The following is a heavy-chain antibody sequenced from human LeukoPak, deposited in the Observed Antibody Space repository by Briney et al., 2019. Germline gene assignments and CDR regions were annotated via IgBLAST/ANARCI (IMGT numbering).Heavy chain of an antibody. J-gene: IGHJ4*02. CDR3: ARPVEMATSPFDY. CDR2: IYPDDSDT. CDR1: GYRFADYW. Sequence: GESLKISCKGSGYRFADYWIAWVRQVPGQRLECMGIIYPDDSDTRYSPSFLGQVTISADKSISTAYLQWSSLKASDTAMYYCARPVEMATSPFDYWGQGTLVTVSS. V-gene: IGHV5-51*01. D-gene: IGHD5-24*01.